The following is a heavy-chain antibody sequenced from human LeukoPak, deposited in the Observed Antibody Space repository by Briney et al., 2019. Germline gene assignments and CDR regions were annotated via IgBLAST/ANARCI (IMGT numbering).Heavy chain of an antibody. D-gene: IGHD3-10*01. J-gene: IGHJ3*02. CDR1: GFTFSDYY. V-gene: IGHV3-11*01. Sequence: GGSLRLSCAASGFTFSDYYMSWIRQAPGKGLEWVSYISSSGSTIYYADSVKGRFTISRDNAKNSLYLQMNSLRAEDTAVYYCARDGLGELLSNNAFDIWGQGTMVTVSS. CDR3: ARDGLGELLSNNAFDI. CDR2: ISSSGSTI.